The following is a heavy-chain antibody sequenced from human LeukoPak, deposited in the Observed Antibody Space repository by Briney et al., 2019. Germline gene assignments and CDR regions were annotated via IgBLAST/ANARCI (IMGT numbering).Heavy chain of an antibody. Sequence: SGGSLRLSCAASGFTFSTFAMSWVRQAPGKGLEWVSAISGSGGSTYYADSVKGRFTISRDNSKNTLYLQMNSLRAEDTAVYYCAKDSRATIDYWGQGTLVTVSS. CDR3: AKDSRATIDY. J-gene: IGHJ4*02. CDR1: GFTFSTFA. D-gene: IGHD5-12*01. CDR2: ISGSGGST. V-gene: IGHV3-23*01.